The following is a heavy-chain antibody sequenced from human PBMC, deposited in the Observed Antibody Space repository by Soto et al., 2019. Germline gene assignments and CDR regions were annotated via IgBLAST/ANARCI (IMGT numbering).Heavy chain of an antibody. CDR1: GYAFTSYG. Sequence: QGQLVQSGDEVKKPGASVTVYCKTSGYAFTSYGIHWVRQSPGHGLEWMGWINVGNGKARFSQKFQGRVTFNRGTSARTAYMEMSSLRFEDTAVYYCVRAGYSSGWDSYYDYWGQGTLDTVSS. V-gene: IGHV1-3*01. D-gene: IGHD6-19*01. J-gene: IGHJ4*02. CDR2: INVGNGKA. CDR3: VRAGYSSGWDSYYDY.